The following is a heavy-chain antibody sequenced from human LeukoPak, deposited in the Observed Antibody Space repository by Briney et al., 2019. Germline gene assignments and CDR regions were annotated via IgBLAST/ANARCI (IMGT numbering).Heavy chain of an antibody. D-gene: IGHD6-19*01. V-gene: IGHV3-21*01. Sequence: GSLGLSFSDSWFRFPCYPHDLVRPAPGEGLELVFFIWNCSSYIYYADSVKGRFTISRDNAKNSLYLQMNSLRAEDTAVYYCARREYSSGWEDYYYYGMDVWGQGTTVTVSS. CDR1: WFRFPCYP. CDR3: ARREYSSGWEDYYYYGMDV. CDR2: IWNCSSYI. J-gene: IGHJ6*02.